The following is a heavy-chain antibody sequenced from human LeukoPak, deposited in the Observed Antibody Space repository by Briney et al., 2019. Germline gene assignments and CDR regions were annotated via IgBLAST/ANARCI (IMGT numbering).Heavy chain of an antibody. J-gene: IGHJ6*04. V-gene: IGHV3-74*01. Sequence: GGSLRLSFAASELTLSTPWMPWAAKAPGKGRVSVPRINSDGSSTSYADSVKGRFTISRDNAKNTLYLQMNSLRAEDTAVYYCARANYGSGSFYAMDVWGKGTTVTVSS. CDR3: ARANYGSGSFYAMDV. D-gene: IGHD3-10*01. CDR1: ELTLSTPW. CDR2: INSDGSST.